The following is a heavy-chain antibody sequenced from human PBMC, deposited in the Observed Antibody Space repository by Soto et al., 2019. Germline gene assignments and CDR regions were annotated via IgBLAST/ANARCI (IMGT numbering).Heavy chain of an antibody. D-gene: IGHD6-19*01. CDR1: GFTFSSYG. V-gene: IGHV3-33*01. J-gene: IGHJ4*02. CDR3: ARARRWLVRYYFDY. CDR2: IWYDGSNK. Sequence: QVQLVESGGGVVQPGRSLRLSCAASGFTFSSYGMHWVRQAPGKGLEWVAVIWYDGSNKYYADSVKGRFTISRDTSKNTLYLQMNSLRAEDTAVYYCARARRWLVRYYFDYWGQGTLVTVSS.